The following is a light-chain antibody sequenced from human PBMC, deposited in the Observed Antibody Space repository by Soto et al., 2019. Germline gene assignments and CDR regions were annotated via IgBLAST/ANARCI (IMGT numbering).Light chain of an antibody. J-gene: IGKJ5*01. Sequence: EIVMTQSPATLSVSPGERATFSCRASQSVSSSYLAWYQQKPGQAPRPLIYGASSRATGIPDRFSGSGSGTDFTLTISRLEPEDFAVYYCQQYGSSPQTFGQGTRLEIK. V-gene: IGKV3-20*01. CDR3: QQYGSSPQT. CDR1: QSVSSSY. CDR2: GAS.